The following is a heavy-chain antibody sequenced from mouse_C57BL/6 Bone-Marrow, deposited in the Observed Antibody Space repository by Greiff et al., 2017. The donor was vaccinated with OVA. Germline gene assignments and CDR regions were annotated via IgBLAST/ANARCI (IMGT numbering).Heavy chain of an antibody. CDR3: ARTGGSSTWYFDV. CDR2: ISNLAYSI. D-gene: IGHD1-1*01. CDR1: GFTFSDYG. V-gene: IGHV5-15*01. J-gene: IGHJ1*03. Sequence: EVQLVESGGGLVQPGGSLKLSCAASGFTFSDYGMAWVRQAPRKGPEWVAFISNLAYSIYYADTVTGRFTISRENAKNTLYLEMSSLRSEDTAMYYCARTGGSSTWYFDVWGTGTTVTVSS.